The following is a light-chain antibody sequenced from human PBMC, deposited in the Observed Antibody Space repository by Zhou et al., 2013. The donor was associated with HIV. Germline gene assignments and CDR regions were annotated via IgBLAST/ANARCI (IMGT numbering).Light chain of an antibody. V-gene: IGKV1-12*01. Sequence: DIQMTQSPSSVSASVGDRVTITCRASQNISIWLAWYQQKPGTAPKLLIYAASSLQSGVPSRFSGSGSGTDFTLTISSLQPGDFATYYCHQFDSFPWTFGQGTKLEI. CDR1: QNISIW. J-gene: IGKJ1*01. CDR3: HQFDSFPWT. CDR2: AAS.